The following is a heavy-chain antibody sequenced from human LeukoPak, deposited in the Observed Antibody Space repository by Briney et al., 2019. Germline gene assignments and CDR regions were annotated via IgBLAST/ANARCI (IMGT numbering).Heavy chain of an antibody. D-gene: IGHD6-13*01. V-gene: IGHV3-7*01. Sequence: GGSLRLSCAASGFTFSSYGMHWVRQAPGKGLEWVANIKQDGSEKYYVDSVKGRFTISRDNAKNSLYLQMNSLRAEDTAVYYCARGRRDIAAEYYYMDVWGKGTTVTVSS. J-gene: IGHJ6*03. CDR3: ARGRRDIAAEYYYMDV. CDR2: IKQDGSEK. CDR1: GFTFSSYG.